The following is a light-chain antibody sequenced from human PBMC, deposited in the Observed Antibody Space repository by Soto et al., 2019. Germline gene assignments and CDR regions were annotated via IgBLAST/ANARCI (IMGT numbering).Light chain of an antibody. Sequence: QSALTQPRSVSGSPGQSVTISCTGTSSDVGGYNYVSWYQQHPGKAPKLMIYDVSKRPSGVPDRFSGSKSGNTASLNISGLQAEDEADYFCCSYAGSYTYAVFGGGTQLTVL. CDR1: SSDVGGYNY. CDR3: CSYAGSYTYAV. V-gene: IGLV2-11*01. CDR2: DVS. J-gene: IGLJ7*01.